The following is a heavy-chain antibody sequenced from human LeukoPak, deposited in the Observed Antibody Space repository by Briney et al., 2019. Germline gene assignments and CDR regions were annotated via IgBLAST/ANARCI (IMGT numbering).Heavy chain of an antibody. CDR1: GFTFSSYA. CDR3: AKDRRTPMIVVVITTGFDY. D-gene: IGHD3-22*01. J-gene: IGHJ4*02. Sequence: PGGSLRLSCAASGFTFSSYAMSWVRQAPGKGLEWVSAISGRGGSTYYADSVKGRFTISRDNSKNTRYLQMNSLRAENTAVYYCAKDRRTPMIVVVITTGFDYWGQGTLVTVSS. V-gene: IGHV3-23*01. CDR2: ISGRGGST.